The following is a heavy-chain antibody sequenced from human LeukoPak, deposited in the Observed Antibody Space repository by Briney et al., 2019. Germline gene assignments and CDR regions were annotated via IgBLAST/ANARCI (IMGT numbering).Heavy chain of an antibody. CDR3: ARVGVYSASWYHDY. CDR1: GFTFSSYS. V-gene: IGHV3-48*01. D-gene: IGHD6-13*01. J-gene: IGHJ4*02. Sequence: GGSLRLSCAASGFTFSSYSMNWVRQAPGKGLEWVSYISSSSSTIYYADSVKGRFTISRDNAKNSLYLQMNSLRAEDTAVYYCARVGVYSASWYHDYWGQGTLVIVSS. CDR2: ISSSSSTI.